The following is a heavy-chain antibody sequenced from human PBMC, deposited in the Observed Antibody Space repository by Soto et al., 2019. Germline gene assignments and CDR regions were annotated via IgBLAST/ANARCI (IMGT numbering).Heavy chain of an antibody. J-gene: IGHJ6*02. CDR2: IYPGDSDT. V-gene: IGHV5-51*01. CDR3: ARHGDGYNYYYYGMDV. D-gene: IGHD5-12*01. Sequence: GESLKISCKGSGYSFTSYWIGWVRQMPVKGLEWMGIIYPGDSDTRYSPSFQGQVTISADKSISTAYLQWSSLKASDTAMYYCARHGDGYNYYYYGMDVWGQGTTVTVSS. CDR1: GYSFTSYW.